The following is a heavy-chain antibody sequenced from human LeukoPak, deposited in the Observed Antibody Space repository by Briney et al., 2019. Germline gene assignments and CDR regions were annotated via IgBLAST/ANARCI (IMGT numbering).Heavy chain of an antibody. CDR3: TKGSHSSAWDY. V-gene: IGHV3-30*18. D-gene: IGHD6-19*01. CDR1: GFTFSSYG. J-gene: IGHJ4*02. Sequence: GRSLRLSCAASGFTFSSYGMYWARQAPGKGLEWVAVISYDGSNKYYADSVKGRFTISRDNSKNTLCLQMNSLRAEDTAVYYCTKGSHSSAWDYWGQGTLVTISS. CDR2: ISYDGSNK.